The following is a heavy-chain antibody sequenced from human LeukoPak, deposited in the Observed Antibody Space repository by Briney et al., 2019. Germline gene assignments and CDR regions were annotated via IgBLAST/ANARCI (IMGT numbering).Heavy chain of an antibody. CDR2: INTNTGNP. D-gene: IGHD6-13*01. Sequence: ASVKVSCEASGYTFTSYAMNWVRQAPGQGLEWMGWINTNTGNPTYAQGFTGRFVFSLDTSVSTAYLQISSLKAEDTAVYYCARDPWPIAAAGTGDYWGQGTLVTVSS. CDR1: GYTFTSYA. J-gene: IGHJ4*02. CDR3: ARDPWPIAAAGTGDY. V-gene: IGHV7-4-1*02.